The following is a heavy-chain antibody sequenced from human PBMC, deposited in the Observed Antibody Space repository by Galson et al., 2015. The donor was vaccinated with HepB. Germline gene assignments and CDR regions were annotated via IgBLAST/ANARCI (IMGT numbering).Heavy chain of an antibody. Sequence: SVKVSCKASGYTFTSYDIKWVRQASGHGLEWMGWVNPNSGDTGYAQKFQGRVTMTRNTSINTAYMELSSPRSEDTAVYYCARVPISNWGDGFDIWGQGTMVTVSA. CDR1: GYTFTSYD. V-gene: IGHV1-8*01. D-gene: IGHD7-27*01. J-gene: IGHJ3*02. CDR3: ARVPISNWGDGFDI. CDR2: VNPNSGDT.